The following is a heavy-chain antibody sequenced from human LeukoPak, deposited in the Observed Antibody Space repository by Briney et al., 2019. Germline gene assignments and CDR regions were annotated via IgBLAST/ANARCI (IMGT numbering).Heavy chain of an antibody. CDR2: ISGSGGTT. V-gene: IGHV3-23*01. J-gene: IGHJ4*02. Sequence: GGSLRLSCAASGFTFSSYAMSWVRQAPAKGLEWVSAISGSGGTTYYADSVKGHFTVSRDNSKNTLYLQMNSLRAEDTAVYYCAKDPHNFWTGYFDYWGQGTLVTVSS. CDR1: GFTFSSYA. CDR3: AKDPHNFWTGYFDY. D-gene: IGHD3/OR15-3a*01.